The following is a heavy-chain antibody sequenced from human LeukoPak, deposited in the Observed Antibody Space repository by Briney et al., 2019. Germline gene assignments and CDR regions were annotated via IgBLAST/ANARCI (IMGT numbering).Heavy chain of an antibody. CDR2: ISGRGDSI. V-gene: IGHV3-23*01. J-gene: IGHJ4*02. CDR1: GFTFSNYP. CDR3: APSILSSFDY. Sequence: AGGSLRLSCAASGFTFSNYPMTWVRQAPGKGLEWVSSISGRGDSIYYADSVKGRFTVSRDNSKNTLYLQLNSLTAGDTAVYYCAPSILSSFDYWGQGTLVIVSS. D-gene: IGHD3-9*01.